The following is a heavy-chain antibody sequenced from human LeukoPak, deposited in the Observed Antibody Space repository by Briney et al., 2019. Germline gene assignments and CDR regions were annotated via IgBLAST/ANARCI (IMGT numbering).Heavy chain of an antibody. CDR2: ISGSGGST. CDR3: ANRGHYYDSSGYYYVSYFDY. CDR1: EFTFSSYA. J-gene: IGHJ4*02. Sequence: GGSLRLSCAASEFTFSSYAMSWVRQAPGRGLEWVSGISGSGGSTYYADSVKGRFTISRDNSKNTLYLQMNSLRAEDTAVYYCANRGHYYDSSGYYYVSYFDYWGQGTLVTVST. D-gene: IGHD3-22*01. V-gene: IGHV3-23*01.